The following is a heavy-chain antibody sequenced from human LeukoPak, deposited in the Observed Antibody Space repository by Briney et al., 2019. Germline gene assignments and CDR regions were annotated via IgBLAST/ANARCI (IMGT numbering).Heavy chain of an antibody. CDR1: NGPITSTKW. J-gene: IGHJ3*02. CDR3: VSSSLVVVVTYGFDI. V-gene: IGHV4-4*02. Sequence: SGTLSLTCTVSNGPITSTKWWSWVRPPPGKGLEWIGEISHTGSTNYNPSFNSRVTMSVDKSKNQFSLNLKSVTAADTALYYCVSSSLVVVVTYGFDIWGRGTAVTVSS. D-gene: IGHD2-21*01. CDR2: ISHTGST.